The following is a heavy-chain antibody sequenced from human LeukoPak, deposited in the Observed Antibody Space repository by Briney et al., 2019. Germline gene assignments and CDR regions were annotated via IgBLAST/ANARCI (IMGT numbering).Heavy chain of an antibody. CDR2: IIPILDMT. V-gene: IGHV1-69*04. CDR1: GDSFNSHA. D-gene: IGHD3-22*01. Sequence: GSSVKVSCKASGDSFNSHAISWVRQAPGQGFEWMGRIIPILDMTSYAEKFQGRVTFTADQSTNTAYMDLSSLRSEDTAMYFCAMNLGIYYDTNPRGALWGQGTLVTVSS. J-gene: IGHJ4*02. CDR3: AMNLGIYYDTNPRGAL.